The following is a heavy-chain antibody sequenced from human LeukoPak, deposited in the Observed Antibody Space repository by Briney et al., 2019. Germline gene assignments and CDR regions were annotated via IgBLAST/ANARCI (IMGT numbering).Heavy chain of an antibody. CDR2: IYNSGTT. J-gene: IGHJ4*02. CDR3: AKQDIRSSGWYD. CDR1: GFSVSSNY. D-gene: IGHD6-13*01. Sequence: GGSLRLSCAASGFSVSSNYMSWVRQAPGKGLEWVSVIYNSGTTKYADSVKGRFTISRDNSKNTLYLQMNSLRADDTAVYYCAKQDIRSSGWYDWGQGTLVTVSS. V-gene: IGHV3-53*01.